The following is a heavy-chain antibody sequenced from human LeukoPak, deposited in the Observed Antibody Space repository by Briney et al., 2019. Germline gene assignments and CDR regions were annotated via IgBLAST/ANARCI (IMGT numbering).Heavy chain of an antibody. CDR1: GFPFSSYA. CDR2: ISGSGGST. Sequence: GGSLRLSCAASGFPFSSYAMSWVRQAPGKGLEWVSAISGSGGSTYYADSVKGRFTISRDNSKNTLYLQMNSLRAEDTAVYYCAKDWIGYCSSTSCFASDYWGQGTLVTVSS. J-gene: IGHJ4*02. CDR3: AKDWIGYCSSTSCFASDY. V-gene: IGHV3-23*01. D-gene: IGHD2-2*01.